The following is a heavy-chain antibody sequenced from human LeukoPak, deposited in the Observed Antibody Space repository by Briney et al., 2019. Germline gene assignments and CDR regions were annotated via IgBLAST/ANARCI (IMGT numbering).Heavy chain of an antibody. D-gene: IGHD3-16*02. Sequence: SQTLSLTCTVSGGSISSGDYYWSWIRQPPGKGLEWIGYIYYSGSTNYNPSLKSRVTISVDTSKNQFSLKLSSVTAANTAVYYCARASRMITFGGVIVSSPFDYWGQGTLVTVSS. CDR1: GGSISSGDYY. V-gene: IGHV4-30-4*08. J-gene: IGHJ4*02. CDR3: ARASRMITFGGVIVSSPFDY. CDR2: IYYSGST.